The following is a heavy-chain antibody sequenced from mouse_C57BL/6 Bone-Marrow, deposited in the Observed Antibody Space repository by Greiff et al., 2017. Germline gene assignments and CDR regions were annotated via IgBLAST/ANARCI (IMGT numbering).Heavy chain of an antibody. D-gene: IGHD1-1*01. V-gene: IGHV1-84*01. CDR3: SSGDTTVVSPYWYFDV. Sequence: QVQLQQSGPELVKPGASVKLSCKASGYTFTDYYIHWVKQRPGRGLEWIGRIDPGSGDTKYNEKFKGKATLTVDTSSSTAYMQLSSLTSEDSAVYFCSSGDTTVVSPYWYFDVWGTGTTVTVSS. J-gene: IGHJ1*03. CDR2: IDPGSGDT. CDR1: GYTFTDYY.